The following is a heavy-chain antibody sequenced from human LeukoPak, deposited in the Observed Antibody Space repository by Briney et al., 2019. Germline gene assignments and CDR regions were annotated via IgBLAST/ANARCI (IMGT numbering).Heavy chain of an antibody. J-gene: IGHJ4*02. Sequence: GGSLRLSCAASGFTFDDYAMHWVRRAPGKGLEWVSGISWNSGSIGYADSVKGRFTISRDNAKNSLYLQMNSLRAEDTALYYCAKGPYYYDSSGYSYFDYWGQGTLVTVSS. D-gene: IGHD3-22*01. CDR3: AKGPYYYDSSGYSYFDY. V-gene: IGHV3-9*01. CDR1: GFTFDDYA. CDR2: ISWNSGSI.